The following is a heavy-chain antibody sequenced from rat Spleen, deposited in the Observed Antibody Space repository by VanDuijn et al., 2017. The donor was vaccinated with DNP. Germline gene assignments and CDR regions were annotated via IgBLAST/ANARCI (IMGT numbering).Heavy chain of an antibody. D-gene: IGHD1-9*01. CDR1: GFTFSNYD. CDR2: ISYDGSST. V-gene: IGHV5-7*01. Sequence: EVQLVESGGGLVQPGRSMKLSCAASGFTFSNYDMAWVRQAPKKGLEWVATISYDGSSTYYRDSVKGRFTISRDNAKSTLYLQMDSLRSEDTATYYCTTGGYGYNYGYWGQGVMVTVSS. J-gene: IGHJ2*01. CDR3: TTGGYGYNYGY.